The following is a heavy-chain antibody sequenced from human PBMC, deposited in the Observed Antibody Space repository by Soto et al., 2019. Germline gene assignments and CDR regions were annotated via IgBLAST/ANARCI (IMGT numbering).Heavy chain of an antibody. D-gene: IGHD3-22*01. Sequence: LRLSCAASGFTFSSYAMHWVRQAPGKGLEWVAVISYDGSNKYYADSVKGRFTISRDNSKNTLYLQMNSLRAEDTAVYYCARDLYYYDSSGYFDYWGQGTLVTVSS. CDR1: GFTFSSYA. CDR3: ARDLYYYDSSGYFDY. V-gene: IGHV3-30-3*01. J-gene: IGHJ4*02. CDR2: ISYDGSNK.